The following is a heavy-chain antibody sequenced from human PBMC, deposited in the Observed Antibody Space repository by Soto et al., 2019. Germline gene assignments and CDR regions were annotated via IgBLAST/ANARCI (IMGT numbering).Heavy chain of an antibody. Sequence: GEYPKSSSEGSGYSVTSYWIGCARQMPGKDIEWMGIIYPGDSDTRYSPSFQGQVTISADKSISTAYLQWSSLKASDTAMYYCARVRGYSSSWYGAGGPVFDYWGQGTLVTVSS. CDR2: IYPGDSDT. CDR1: GYSVTSYW. J-gene: IGHJ4*02. CDR3: ARVRGYSSSWYGAGGPVFDY. D-gene: IGHD6-13*01. V-gene: IGHV5-51*01.